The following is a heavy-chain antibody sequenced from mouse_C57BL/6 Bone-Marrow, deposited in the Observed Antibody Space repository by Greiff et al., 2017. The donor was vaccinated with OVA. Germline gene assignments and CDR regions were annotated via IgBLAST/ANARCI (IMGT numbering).Heavy chain of an antibody. CDR1: GYTFTSYW. J-gene: IGHJ4*01. CDR3: ARSRDGYSLDAMDY. CDR2: IDPSDSET. V-gene: IGHV1-52*01. Sequence: QVQLQQPGAELVRPGSSVKLSCKASGYTFTSYWMPWVKQRPIQGLEWIGNIDPSDSETHYNQKFKDKATLTVDKSSSTAYMQLSSLTSEDSAVYYCARSRDGYSLDAMDYWGQGTSVTVSS. D-gene: IGHD2-3*01.